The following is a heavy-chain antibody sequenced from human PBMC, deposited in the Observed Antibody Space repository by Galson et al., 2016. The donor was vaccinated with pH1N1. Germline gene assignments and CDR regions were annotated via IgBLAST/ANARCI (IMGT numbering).Heavy chain of an antibody. Sequence: TLSLTCTVSNGSISSGDYFWSWIRQPPGKGLEWIGYIYYSGNTYYTPSLKSRFTISLDTSKNQFSLRLTSVTATDTAIYYCARGRDYGILTGSSYYFDFWGQGTLVTVSS. CDR1: NGSISSGDYF. V-gene: IGHV4-30-4*08. CDR3: ARGRDYGILTGSSYYFDF. D-gene: IGHD3-9*01. J-gene: IGHJ4*02. CDR2: IYYSGNT.